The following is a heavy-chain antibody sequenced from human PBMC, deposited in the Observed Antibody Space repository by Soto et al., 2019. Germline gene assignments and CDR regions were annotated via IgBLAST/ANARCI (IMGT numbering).Heavy chain of an antibody. CDR3: ARDGVAAGNINFDY. CDR1: GYMFTKSA. J-gene: IGHJ4*03. V-gene: IGHV1-3*01. D-gene: IGHD6-19*01. Sequence: SGAEVKKPGASVKVSCKASGYMFTKSAMHWVRQAPGQRLEWMGWISGDSGNTKYSPKLQDRVTITRDTSASTVYMELSSLRSEDTALYYCARDGVAAGNINFDYWGQGTLVTVSS. CDR2: ISGDSGNT.